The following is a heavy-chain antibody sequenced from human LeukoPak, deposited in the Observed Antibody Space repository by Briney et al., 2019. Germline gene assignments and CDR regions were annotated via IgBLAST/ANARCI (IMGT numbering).Heavy chain of an antibody. D-gene: IGHD2-2*01. CDR1: GFTFSSYS. CDR3: ANHFACGSTSCPPFDS. V-gene: IGHV3-48*04. Sequence: PGGSLRLSCAASGFTFSSYSMNWVRQAPGKGLEWVSYISSSSTIYYADSVKGRFTISRDNAKNSLYLQMNSLRAEDTAVYYCANHFACGSTSCPPFDSWGQGTLVTVSS. J-gene: IGHJ4*02. CDR2: ISSSSTI.